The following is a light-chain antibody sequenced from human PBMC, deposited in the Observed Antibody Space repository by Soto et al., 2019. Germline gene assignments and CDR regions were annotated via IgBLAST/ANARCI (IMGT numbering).Light chain of an antibody. V-gene: IGKV1-33*01. CDR1: QDISNY. CDR3: QQYNDLIT. J-gene: IGKJ3*01. CDR2: EAS. Sequence: DIQMTQSPSSLSASVGDRVTITCQASQDISNYLNWYQQKPGKAPIVLIYEASNLDTGVPSRFSGSGYGTDFTLTIDNLQPEDFATYYCQQYNDLITFGPGTKVDVK.